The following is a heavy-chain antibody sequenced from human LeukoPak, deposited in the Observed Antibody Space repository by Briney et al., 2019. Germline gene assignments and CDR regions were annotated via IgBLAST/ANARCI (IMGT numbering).Heavy chain of an antibody. V-gene: IGHV6-1*01. CDR3: ARLSDGGSRDGFDI. J-gene: IGHJ3*02. CDR2: TYSRSQWHT. CDR1: GDSVSRNTAV. Sequence: PSQTLSVTCAISGDSVSRNTAVWNWLRQSPSRGLEWLGKTYSRSQWHTDYAVSVKDRITINSDTSKNQFSLQLTSVTPDDTAVYYCARLSDGGSRDGFDIWGQGTMITVSS. D-gene: IGHD3-16*01.